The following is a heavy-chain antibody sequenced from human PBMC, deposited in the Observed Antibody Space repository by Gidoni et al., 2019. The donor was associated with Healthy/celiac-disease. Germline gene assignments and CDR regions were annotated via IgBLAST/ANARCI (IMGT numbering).Heavy chain of an antibody. J-gene: IGHJ2*01. CDR2: ISYDGSNK. CDR3: ARERDPGIAVAGGFDL. Sequence: QVQLVESGGGVVQPGRSLRLSCAASGFTFSSFAMHWVRQAPGKGLGWVAVISYDGSNKYYADSVKGRFTISRDNSKNTLYLQMNSLRAEDTAVYYCARERDPGIAVAGGFDLWGRGTLVTVSS. V-gene: IGHV3-30*04. D-gene: IGHD6-19*01. CDR1: GFTFSSFA.